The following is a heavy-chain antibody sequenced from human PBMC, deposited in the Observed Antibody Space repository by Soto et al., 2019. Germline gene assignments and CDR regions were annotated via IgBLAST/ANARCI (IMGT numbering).Heavy chain of an antibody. J-gene: IGHJ4*02. D-gene: IGHD2-2*01. CDR2: ITNSGGAT. Sequence: EVQLLESGGGLVQPGGSLRLSCAASGFTFSSYAMTWVRQAPGKGLEWVSSITNSGGATYYADSVKGRFTISRDNSRNTLDLQMNSLRDEDTAIYYCAISFCGSSSCSRGYFDYWGQGTLVTVSP. CDR1: GFTFSSYA. CDR3: AISFCGSSSCSRGYFDY. V-gene: IGHV3-23*01.